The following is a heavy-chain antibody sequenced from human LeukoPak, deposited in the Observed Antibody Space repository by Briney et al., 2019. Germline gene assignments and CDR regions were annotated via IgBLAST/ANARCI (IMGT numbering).Heavy chain of an antibody. CDR3: ARAIAVAAFDY. D-gene: IGHD6-19*01. Sequence: PLASVKVSCKASGYTFTGYYMHWVRQAPGQGLEWMGWINPNSGDTNYAQKFQGRVTMTRDTSISTAYMELSRLRSDDTAVYYCARAIAVAAFDYWGQGTLVTVSS. CDR1: GYTFTGYY. J-gene: IGHJ4*02. CDR2: INPNSGDT. V-gene: IGHV1-2*02.